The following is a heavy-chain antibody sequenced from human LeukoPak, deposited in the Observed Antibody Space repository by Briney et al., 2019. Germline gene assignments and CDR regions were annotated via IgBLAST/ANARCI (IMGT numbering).Heavy chain of an antibody. CDR1: GFTFSSYS. CDR3: ARDTTYYCGSGSDY. J-gene: IGHJ4*02. V-gene: IGHV3-21*01. Sequence: GGSLRLSCAASGFTFSSYSMNWVRQAPGKGLEWVSSISSSSSYIYYADSVKGRFTISRDNAKNSLYLQMNSLRAEDTAVYYCARDTTYYCGSGSDYWGQGTLVTVSS. D-gene: IGHD3-10*01. CDR2: ISSSSSYI.